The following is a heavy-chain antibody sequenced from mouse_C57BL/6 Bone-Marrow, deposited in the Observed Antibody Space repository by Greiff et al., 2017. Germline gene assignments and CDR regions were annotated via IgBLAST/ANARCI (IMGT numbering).Heavy chain of an antibody. CDR1: GYTFTSYW. V-gene: IGHV1-55*01. CDR2: IYPASGCT. J-gene: IGHJ4*01. CDR3: ARVENTAVVATDYYAMDY. D-gene: IGHD1-1*01. Sequence: QVQLQQPGAELVKPGASVKLSCKASGYTFTSYWIPWVKQRPGQGLEWIGEIYPASGCTNSNEKFKGKATLTVDTSYSTAYMQLSSLTSEDSAVYYCARVENTAVVATDYYAMDYWGQGTTVTVSS.